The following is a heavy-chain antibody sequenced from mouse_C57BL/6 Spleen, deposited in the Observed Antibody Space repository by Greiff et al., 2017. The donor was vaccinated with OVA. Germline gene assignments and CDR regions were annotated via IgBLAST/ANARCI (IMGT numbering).Heavy chain of an antibody. V-gene: IGHV1-69*01. J-gene: IGHJ1*03. CDR2: LDPSDSYT. Sequence: QVQLQQPGAELVMPGASVKLSCKASGYTFTSYWMHWVKQRPGQGLEWIGELDPSDSYTNYNQKFKGKSTLTVDKSSSTAYMQLSSLTSEDSAVYYCARGGLLLRYFDVWGTGTTVTVSS. CDR1: GYTFTSYW. CDR3: ARGGLLLRYFDV. D-gene: IGHD1-1*01.